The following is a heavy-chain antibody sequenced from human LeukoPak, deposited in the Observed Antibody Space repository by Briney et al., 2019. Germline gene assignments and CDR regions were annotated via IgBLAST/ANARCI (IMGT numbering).Heavy chain of an antibody. V-gene: IGHV1-18*01. Sequence: ASVKVSCKASGYTVTSYGISWVRQAPGQGLEWMGWISAYNGNTNYAQKLQGRVTMTTDTSTSTAYMELRSLRSDDTAVYYCARPYYYDSSGYYLTAFDIWGQGTMVTVSS. D-gene: IGHD3-22*01. CDR3: ARPYYYDSSGYYLTAFDI. CDR2: ISAYNGNT. CDR1: GYTVTSYG. J-gene: IGHJ3*02.